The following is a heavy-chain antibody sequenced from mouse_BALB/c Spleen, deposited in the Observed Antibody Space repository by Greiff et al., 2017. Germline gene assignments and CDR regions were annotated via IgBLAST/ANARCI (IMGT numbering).Heavy chain of an antibody. CDR2: IRNKANGYTT. CDR3: ARDRDGYRAY. CDR1: GFTFTDDY. Sequence: EVKLVESGGGLVQPGGSLRLSCATSGFTFTDDYMSWVRQPPGKALEWLGFIRNKANGYTTEYSTSVKGRFTITRDNSQSILYLQMNTLRAEDSATYYCARDRDGYRAYWGQGTLVTVSA. J-gene: IGHJ3*01. V-gene: IGHV7-3*02. D-gene: IGHD2-3*01.